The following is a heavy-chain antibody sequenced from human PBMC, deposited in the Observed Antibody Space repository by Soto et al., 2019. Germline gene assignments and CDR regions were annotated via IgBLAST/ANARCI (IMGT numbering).Heavy chain of an antibody. V-gene: IGHV4-31*03. CDR3: ASDSWGARVDY. CDR1: GGSISSGGYY. D-gene: IGHD2-15*01. J-gene: IGHJ4*02. Sequence: QVQLQESGPGLVKPSQTLSLTCTVSGGSISSGGYYWSWIRQHPGKGLEWIGYIYYSGSTYYNPSIRSRVSISVDTSKNQFSLKLSFVTAADTAVYYCASDSWGARVDYWGQGTLATGSS. CDR2: IYYSGST.